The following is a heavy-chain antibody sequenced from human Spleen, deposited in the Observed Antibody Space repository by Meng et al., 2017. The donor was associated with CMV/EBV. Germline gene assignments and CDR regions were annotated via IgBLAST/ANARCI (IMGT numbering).Heavy chain of an antibody. J-gene: IGHJ5*02. CDR3: ATDPGSWGITGTSFWFDP. D-gene: IGHD1-7*01. CDR1: GFTFSDSW. Sequence: GGPLRLSCAASGFTFSDSWMSWVRQAPGKGLEWVSSISSSSSYIYYADSVKGRFTISRDNAKNSLYLQMNSLRAEDTAVYYCATDPGSWGITGTSFWFDPWGQGTLVTVSS. V-gene: IGHV3-21*01. CDR2: ISSSSSYI.